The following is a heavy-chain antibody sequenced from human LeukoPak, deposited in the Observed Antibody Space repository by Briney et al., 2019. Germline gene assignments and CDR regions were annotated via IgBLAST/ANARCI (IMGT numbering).Heavy chain of an antibody. CDR3: ARGVGGNSLSL. CDR2: VYDSGIT. V-gene: IGHV4-59*12. D-gene: IGHD2-21*02. J-gene: IGHJ4*02. Sequence: SETLSLTCTVSGGSMSRYYWSWIRQPPGKGLEWIGYVYDSGITSYNPSLKSRVTLSVDTSKNLFSLKLDSVTAADTAVYYCARGVGGNSLSLWGQGTLVTVSS. CDR1: GGSMSRYY.